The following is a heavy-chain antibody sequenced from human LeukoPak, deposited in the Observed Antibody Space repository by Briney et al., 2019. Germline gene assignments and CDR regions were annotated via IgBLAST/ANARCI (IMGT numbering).Heavy chain of an antibody. CDR3: NTVSGSGGFNI. J-gene: IGHJ3*02. D-gene: IGHD3-10*01. V-gene: IGHV3-15*01. CDR2: IKSTTDGGTT. CDR1: GFTFSNAW. Sequence: GGSLRLSCAASGFTFSNAWMTWVRQAPGKGLEWVGRIKSTTDGGTTDYAAPVKGRFTISRDDSKKTLYLEMNSLKNEDTALYYCNTVSGSGGFNIWGQGTMVTVSS.